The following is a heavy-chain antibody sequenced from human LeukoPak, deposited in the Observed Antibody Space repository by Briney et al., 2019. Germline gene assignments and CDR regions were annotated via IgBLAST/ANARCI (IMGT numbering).Heavy chain of an antibody. CDR3: ARGEDYGYATQIDC. D-gene: IGHD5-12*01. V-gene: IGHV3-21*01. Sequence: PGGSLRLSCAASGFTFSSYSMNWVRQAPGKGLGWVSSISSSSSYIYYADSVKGRFTISRDNAKNSLYLQMNSLRAEDTAVYYCARGEDYGYATQIDCWGQGTLVTVSS. CDR2: ISSSSSYI. CDR1: GFTFSSYS. J-gene: IGHJ4*02.